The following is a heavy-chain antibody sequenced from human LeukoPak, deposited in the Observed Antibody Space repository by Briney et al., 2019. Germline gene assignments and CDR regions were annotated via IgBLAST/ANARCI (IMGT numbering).Heavy chain of an antibody. J-gene: IGHJ6*02. CDR3: ARHNPGGMDV. D-gene: IGHD1-1*01. V-gene: IGHV4-34*01. Sequence: PSETLSLTCAVYGGSFSGYYWSWIRQPPGKGLEWIGSIYYSGSTYYNPSLKSRVTISVDTSKNQFSLKLSSVTAADTAVYYCARHNPGGMDVWGQGTTVTVSS. CDR2: IYYSGST. CDR1: GGSFSGYY.